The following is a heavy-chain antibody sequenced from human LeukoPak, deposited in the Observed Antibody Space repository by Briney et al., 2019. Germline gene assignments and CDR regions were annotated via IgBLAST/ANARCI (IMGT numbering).Heavy chain of an antibody. CDR3: AKVGATTNDY. V-gene: IGHV3-23*01. D-gene: IGHD1-26*01. CDR1: GFTFTSFA. CDR2: ISRSGVAT. J-gene: IGHJ4*02. Sequence: GGTLRLSCAASGFTFTSFAMSWVRQAPGKGLEWVSTISRSGVATYYANSVKGRFTISRDNSKNTLYLQMNSLRAEDTAVYYCAKVGATTNDYWGQGTLVTVSS.